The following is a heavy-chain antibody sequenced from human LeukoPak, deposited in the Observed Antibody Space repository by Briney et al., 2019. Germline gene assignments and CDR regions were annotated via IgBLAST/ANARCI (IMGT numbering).Heavy chain of an antibody. V-gene: IGHV3-23*01. CDR2: FSASSSST. Sequence: GGSLRLSCAASGFDFSSYGMSWVRQSPGKGPEWVSIFSASSSSTYYADSVKGRFTISRDNSKNTLYLQMNSLRDEDTAVYYCAKGDSYYDLLTCFDFWGPGTLVTVCS. CDR3: AKGDSYYDLLTCFDF. J-gene: IGHJ4*02. CDR1: GFDFSSYG. D-gene: IGHD3-9*01.